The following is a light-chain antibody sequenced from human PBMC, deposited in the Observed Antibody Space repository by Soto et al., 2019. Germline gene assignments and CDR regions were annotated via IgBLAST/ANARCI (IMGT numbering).Light chain of an antibody. Sequence: QSALTQPPSASGSTGQSVTISCTGSSSDVGGYNCVSWFQQHPGKAPKLMIFEDIKRPSGVPDRFSASKSGNTASLTVSGLQAEDEADYYCSSYGGSDNLIFGGGTKLTVL. CDR2: EDI. J-gene: IGLJ2*01. CDR3: SSYGGSDNLI. V-gene: IGLV2-8*01. CDR1: SSDVGGYNC.